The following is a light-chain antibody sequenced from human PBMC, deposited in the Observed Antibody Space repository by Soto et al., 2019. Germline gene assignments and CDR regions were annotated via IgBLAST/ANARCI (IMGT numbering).Light chain of an antibody. CDR3: QQYERSPYT. CDR2: GVS. V-gene: IGKV3-20*01. Sequence: EIVLTQSPDTLSLSPGERATLSCRASQSVSSNFLAWYQQKPGQAPRLLIYGVSRRAGGIPDKFIGSGSGTAFTHTSNRREAGDFAVYYCQQYERSPYTLAQGTKLEI. J-gene: IGKJ2*01. CDR1: QSVSSNF.